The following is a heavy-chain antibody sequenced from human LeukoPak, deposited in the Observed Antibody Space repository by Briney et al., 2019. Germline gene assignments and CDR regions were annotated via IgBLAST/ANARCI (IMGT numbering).Heavy chain of an antibody. CDR2: IYYSGST. J-gene: IGHJ4*02. V-gene: IGHV4-30-4*08. D-gene: IGHD2-2*01. CDR3: AREEYQGNYFDY. Sequence: SETLSPTCTVSGGSISSGDYYWSWIRQPPGKGLEWIGYIYYSGSTYYNPSLKSRVTISVDTSKNQFSLKLSSVTAADTAVYYCAREEYQGNYFDYWGQGTLVTVSS. CDR1: GGSISSGDYY.